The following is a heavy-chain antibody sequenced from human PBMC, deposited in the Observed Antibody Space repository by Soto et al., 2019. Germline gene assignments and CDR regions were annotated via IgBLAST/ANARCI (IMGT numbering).Heavy chain of an antibody. D-gene: IGHD3-3*01. Sequence: QVKLVESGGGVVQPGRSLRLSCAVSGFTFSSYGMHWVRQAPGKGLEWVALIWYDGSSKFYADSVKGRFTISRDNSKNTLPLEMSRLRAEATALYSCARLSYDFWSGYYPPFDGWGQGTLVTVSS. V-gene: IGHV3-33*01. CDR3: ARLSYDFWSGYYPPFDG. J-gene: IGHJ4*02. CDR1: GFTFSSYG. CDR2: IWYDGSSK.